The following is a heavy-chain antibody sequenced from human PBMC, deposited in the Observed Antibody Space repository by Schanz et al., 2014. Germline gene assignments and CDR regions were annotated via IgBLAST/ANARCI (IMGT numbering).Heavy chain of an antibody. J-gene: IGHJ3*02. Sequence: VQLVESGGGLVQPGGSLRLSCSASGFTFSDYYMSWIRQAPGKGLEWVSYVSSSSSYTHYADSVKGRFTISRDNAKNTLYLQMNTLRAEDTAVYYCARKMKLGVYGGKGHDSLDIWGQGPMVTVSS. CDR3: ARKMKLGVYGGKGHDSLDI. V-gene: IGHV3-11*06. CDR2: VSSSSSYT. CDR1: GFTFSDYY. D-gene: IGHD4-17*01.